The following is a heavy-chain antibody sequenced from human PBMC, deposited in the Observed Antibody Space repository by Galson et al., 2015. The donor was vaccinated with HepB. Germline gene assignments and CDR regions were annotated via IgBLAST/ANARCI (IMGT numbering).Heavy chain of an antibody. Sequence: SLRLSCAASGFAFNIYTMHWVRQAPGKGLDWVAVISYDGNHKFYADSVKGRFTISRDNSKNTHYLEMNNLRTEDTAVYYCARPKAGLPADGHFFDSWRQGSLLAVSS. V-gene: IGHV3-30-3*01. CDR1: GFAFNIYT. D-gene: IGHD5-12*01. J-gene: IGHJ4*02. CDR2: ISYDGNHK. CDR3: ARPKAGLPADGHFFDS.